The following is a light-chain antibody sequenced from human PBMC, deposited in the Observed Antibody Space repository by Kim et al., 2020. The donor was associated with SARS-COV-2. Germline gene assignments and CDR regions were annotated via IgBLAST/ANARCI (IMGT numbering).Light chain of an antibody. CDR1: KLGNKY. CDR2: QDE. CDR3: LAWDSSSGQYV. Sequence: SYELTQPPSVSASPGQAASITCSGDKLGNKYASWYQQKPGQSPVLVIYQDEKRPSGIPERFSGSNSGNSATLTISGTQAMDEADYFCLAWDSSSGQYVFG. V-gene: IGLV3-1*01. J-gene: IGLJ1*01.